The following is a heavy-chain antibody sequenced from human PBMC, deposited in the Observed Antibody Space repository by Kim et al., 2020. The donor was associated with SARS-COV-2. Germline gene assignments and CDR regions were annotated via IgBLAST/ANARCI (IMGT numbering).Heavy chain of an antibody. Sequence: SETLSLTCTVSGGSISSSSYYWGWIRQPPGKGLEWIGSIYYSGSTYYNPSLKSRVTISVDTSKNQFSLKLSSVTAADTAVYYCASNELRKGYSGYSSGLADYWGQGTLVTVSS. J-gene: IGHJ4*02. CDR3: ASNELRKGYSGYSSGLADY. CDR1: GGSISSSSYY. D-gene: IGHD6-19*01. V-gene: IGHV4-39*01. CDR2: IYYSGST.